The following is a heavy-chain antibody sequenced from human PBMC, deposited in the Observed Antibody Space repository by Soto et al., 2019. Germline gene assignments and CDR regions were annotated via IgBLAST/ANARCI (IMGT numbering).Heavy chain of an antibody. CDR2: IYSGGST. Sequence: GGSLRLSCAASGFTVSSNYMSWVRQAPGKGLEWVSVIYSGGSTYYADSVKGRFTISRDKSKNTLYLQMNSLRAEDTAVYYCARDALGQVATITSPKHSYYYYGMDVWGQGTTVTVSS. CDR3: ARDALGQVATITSPKHSYYYYGMDV. CDR1: GFTVSSNY. D-gene: IGHD5-12*01. V-gene: IGHV3-53*01. J-gene: IGHJ6*02.